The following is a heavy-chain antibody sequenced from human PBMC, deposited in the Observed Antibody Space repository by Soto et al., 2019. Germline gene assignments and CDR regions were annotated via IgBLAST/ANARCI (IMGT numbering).Heavy chain of an antibody. CDR1: GFTFSNYG. CDR3: AKDSGRGSADYFFDY. CDR2: ISFDGGDK. V-gene: IGHV3-30*18. Sequence: QVQLVESGGGVVQPGRSLILSCAASGFTFSNYGMHWVRRDPGKWLEWVAVISFDGGDKKSADSVKGRFTISRDNSKNTLYLQMNSLRAEDTAVYYCAKDSGRGSADYFFDYWGRGTLVTVSS. D-gene: IGHD3-10*01. J-gene: IGHJ4*02.